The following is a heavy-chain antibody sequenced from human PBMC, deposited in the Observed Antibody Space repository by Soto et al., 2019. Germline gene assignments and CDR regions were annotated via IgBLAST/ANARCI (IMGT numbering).Heavy chain of an antibody. Sequence: ASVKVSCKASGYTFTSYAMHWVRQAPGQGLEWMGWINAGNGNTKYSQKFQGRVTITRDTSTSTAYMELRSLRSEDTAVYYCAQCLLGVNYYYGMDVWGQGTTVTVSS. D-gene: IGHD3-16*01. V-gene: IGHV1-3*01. CDR1: GYTFTSYA. J-gene: IGHJ6*02. CDR3: AQCLLGVNYYYGMDV. CDR2: INAGNGNT.